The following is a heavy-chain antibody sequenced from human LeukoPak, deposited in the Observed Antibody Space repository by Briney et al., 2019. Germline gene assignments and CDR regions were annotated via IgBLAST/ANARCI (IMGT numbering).Heavy chain of an antibody. Sequence: GGTLRLSCAASGFTFSSYAMSWVRQAPGKGLEWVSTISGSGGSTYYADSVKGRFTISRDNSKNTLYLQINSLRAEDTAVYYCAKPGYYYGSASYPFDYWGQGTLVTVSS. D-gene: IGHD3-10*01. J-gene: IGHJ4*02. CDR2: ISGSGGST. CDR3: AKPGYYYGSASYPFDY. V-gene: IGHV3-23*01. CDR1: GFTFSSYA.